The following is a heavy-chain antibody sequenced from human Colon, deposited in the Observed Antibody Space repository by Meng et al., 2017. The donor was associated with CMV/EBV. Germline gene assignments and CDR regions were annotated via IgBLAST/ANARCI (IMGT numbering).Heavy chain of an antibody. CDR2: ISSSGSTI. D-gene: IGHD2-2*01. V-gene: IGHV3-11*01. CDR3: ARAKVPAAICCFDY. CDR1: GFTFSDYY. J-gene: IGHJ4*02. Sequence: VGSLRLSCAASGFTFSDYYMSWIRQAPGKGLEWVSYISSSGSTIYYADSVKGRFTISRDNAKNSLYLQMNSLRAEDTAVYYCARAKVPAAICCFDYWGQGTLVTVSS.